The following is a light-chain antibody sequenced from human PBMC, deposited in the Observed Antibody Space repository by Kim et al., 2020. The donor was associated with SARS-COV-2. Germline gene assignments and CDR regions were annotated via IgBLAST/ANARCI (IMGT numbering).Light chain of an antibody. CDR2: EDS. V-gene: IGLV3-10*01. CDR1: ALAKKY. Sequence: SPGQTARITCSGDALAKKYAYWYQQKSGQAPVLVIYEDSKRPSGIPERFSGSSSGTMATLTISGAQVEDEADYYCYSTDSSGNHWVFGGGTQLTVL. J-gene: IGLJ3*02. CDR3: YSTDSSGNHWV.